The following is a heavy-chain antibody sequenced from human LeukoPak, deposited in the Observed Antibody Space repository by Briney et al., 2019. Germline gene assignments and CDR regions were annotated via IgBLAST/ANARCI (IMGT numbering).Heavy chain of an antibody. V-gene: IGHV3-23*01. Sequence: GGSLRLSCAASGFTFSTYAMTWVRQAPGKGLEWVSTISGSDGSTYYADSVKGRFTISRDNSKNTLYLQMSSLRAEDTAVYYSAKGRGMIVAVTSDYWGQGTLVTVSS. J-gene: IGHJ4*02. D-gene: IGHD3-22*01. CDR2: ISGSDGST. CDR1: GFTFSTYA. CDR3: AKGRGMIVAVTSDY.